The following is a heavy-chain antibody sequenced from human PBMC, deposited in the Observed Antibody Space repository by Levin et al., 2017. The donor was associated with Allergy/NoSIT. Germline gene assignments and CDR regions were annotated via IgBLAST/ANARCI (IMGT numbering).Heavy chain of an antibody. CDR3: ARGPPPNYDFWSGYYQGGNWFDP. V-gene: IGHV4-59*01. Sequence: SETLSLTCTVSGGSISSYYWSWIRQPPGKGLEWIGYIYYSGSTNYNPSLKSRVTISVDTSKNQFSLKLSSVTAADTAVYYCARGPPPNYDFWSGYYQGGNWFDPWGQGTLVTVSS. J-gene: IGHJ5*02. CDR2: IYYSGST. D-gene: IGHD3-3*01. CDR1: GGSISSYY.